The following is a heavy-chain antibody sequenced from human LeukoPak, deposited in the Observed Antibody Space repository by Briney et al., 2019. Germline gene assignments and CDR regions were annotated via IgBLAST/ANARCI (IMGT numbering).Heavy chain of an antibody. CDR3: AKDRYSDYYFDY. CDR1: GFTFSSYA. CDR2: ISGSGGST. J-gene: IGHJ4*02. V-gene: IGHV3-23*01. D-gene: IGHD6-13*01. Sequence: GGSLRLSCAASGFTFSSYAMSWVRQAPGKGLEWVSAISGSGGSTYYADSVEGRFTISRDNSKNTLYLQMNSLRAEDTAVYYCAKDRYSDYYFDYWGQGTLVTVSS.